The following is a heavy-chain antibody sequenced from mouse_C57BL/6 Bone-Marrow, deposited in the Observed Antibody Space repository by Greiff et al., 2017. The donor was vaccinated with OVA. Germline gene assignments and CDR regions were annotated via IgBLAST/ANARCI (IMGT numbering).Heavy chain of an antibody. J-gene: IGHJ1*03. CDR1: GYTFTSYW. V-gene: IGHV1-59*01. CDR2: IDPSDSYT. CDR3: ASARGFITTVVARYFDV. Sequence: VQLQQPGAELVRPGTSVKLSCKASGYTFTSYWMHWVKQRPGQGLEWIGVIDPSDSYTTSNQKFKGKATLTVDTSSRTAYMQLSSLTSEDSAVYYCASARGFITTVVARYFDVWGTGTTVTVSS. D-gene: IGHD1-1*01.